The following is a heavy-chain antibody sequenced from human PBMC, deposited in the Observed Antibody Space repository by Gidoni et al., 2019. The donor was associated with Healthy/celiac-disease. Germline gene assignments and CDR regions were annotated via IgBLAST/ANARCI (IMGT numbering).Heavy chain of an antibody. V-gene: IGHV4-39*07. CDR1: GGSISSSSHY. J-gene: IGHJ2*01. D-gene: IGHD3-22*01. CDR3: ARALEDSSGYYYSGYWYFDL. CDR2: IYYSGST. Sequence: QLQLQESGPGLVKPSETLSLTCTVSGGSISSSSHYWGWIRQPPGKGLEWIGSIYYSGSTYYNPSLKSRVTISVDTSKNQFSLKLSSVTAADTAVYYCARALEDSSGYYYSGYWYFDLWGRGTLVTVSS.